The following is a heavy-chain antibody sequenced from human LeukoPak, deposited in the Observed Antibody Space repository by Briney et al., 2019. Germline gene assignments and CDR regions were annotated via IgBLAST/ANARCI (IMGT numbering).Heavy chain of an antibody. D-gene: IGHD3-22*01. CDR1: GGSISSSNW. V-gene: IGHV4-4*02. J-gene: IGHJ4*02. Sequence: PSGTLSLTCAVSGGSISSSNWWSWVRQPPGKGLEWIGEIYHSGSTNYNPSLKSRVTISVDKSKNQFSLKLSSVTAADTAVYYCARGHYYDGSGRSPTPLDYWGQGTLVTVSS. CDR3: ARGHYYDGSGRSPTPLDY. CDR2: IYHSGST.